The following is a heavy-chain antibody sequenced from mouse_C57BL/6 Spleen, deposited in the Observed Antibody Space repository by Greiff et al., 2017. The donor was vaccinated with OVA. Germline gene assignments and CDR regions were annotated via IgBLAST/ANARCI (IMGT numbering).Heavy chain of an antibody. V-gene: IGHV1-67*01. CDR3: ARREEDYYGSSGLDY. D-gene: IGHD1-1*01. Sequence: VQLQQSGPELVRPGVSVKISCKGSGYTFTDYAMHWVKQSHAKSLEWIGVISTYYGDASYNQKFKDKATMTIDKSSSTAYMELARLTSDASAVYVCARREEDYYGSSGLDYWGQGTTLTVSS. CDR2: ISTYYGDA. CDR1: GYTFTDYA. J-gene: IGHJ2*01.